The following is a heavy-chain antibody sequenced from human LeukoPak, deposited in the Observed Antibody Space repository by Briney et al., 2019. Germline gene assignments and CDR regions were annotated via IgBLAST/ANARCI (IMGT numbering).Heavy chain of an antibody. CDR1: GFTFDTYW. V-gene: IGHV3-7*03. J-gene: IGHJ4*02. Sequence: GGSLRLACAVTGFTFDTYWMSWVRQVPGKGLEWVANINQDGSAKYYVDSVKDRFTIFRDNSKNTLYLQMNSLRAEDTAVYYCARRAGAYSHPYDYWGQGTLVTVSS. CDR2: INQDGSAK. CDR3: ARRAGAYSHPYDY. D-gene: IGHD4/OR15-4a*01.